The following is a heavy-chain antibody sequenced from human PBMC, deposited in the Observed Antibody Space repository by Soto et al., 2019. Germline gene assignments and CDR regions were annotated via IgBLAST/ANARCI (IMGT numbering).Heavy chain of an antibody. CDR1: GGSFSGYY. J-gene: IGHJ5*02. CDR3: ARPAVAGHNWFDP. Sequence: QVQLQQWGAGLLKPSETLSLTCAVYGGSFSGYYWSWIRQPPGKGLEWIGEINHSGSTNYNPSLKSRVTISVDTSKNQFSLKLSSVTAADTAVYYCARPAVAGHNWFDPWGQGTLVTVSS. CDR2: INHSGST. V-gene: IGHV4-34*01. D-gene: IGHD6-19*01.